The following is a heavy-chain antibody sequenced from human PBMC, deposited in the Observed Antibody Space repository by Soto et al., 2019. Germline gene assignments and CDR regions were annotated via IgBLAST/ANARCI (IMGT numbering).Heavy chain of an antibody. CDR1: GGSFSGYY. CDR2: INHSGST. Sequence: PSETLSLTCAVYGGSFSGYYWSWIRQPPGKGLEWIGEINHSGSTNYNPSLKSRVTISVDTSKNQFSLKLSSVTAAVTAVYYCARYYDILTGYYPRRRYYGMDVWGQGTTVTVSS. CDR3: ARYYDILTGYYPRRRYYGMDV. D-gene: IGHD3-9*01. J-gene: IGHJ6*02. V-gene: IGHV4-34*01.